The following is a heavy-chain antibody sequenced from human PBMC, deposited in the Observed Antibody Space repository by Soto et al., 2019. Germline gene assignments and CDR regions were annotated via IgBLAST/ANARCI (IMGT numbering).Heavy chain of an antibody. D-gene: IGHD1-26*01. V-gene: IGHV3-30-3*01. CDR3: VREGGLGGGGELLSLFYYYYGMDV. J-gene: IGHJ6*02. Sequence: GGSLRLSCAASGFTFSSYAMHWVRQAPGKGLEWVAVIYYDGSNKYYADSVKGRFTISRDNSKNTLYLQMSSLRAEDTAVYYCVREGGLGGGGELLSLFYYYYGMDVWGQGTTVTVSS. CDR1: GFTFSSYA. CDR2: IYYDGSNK.